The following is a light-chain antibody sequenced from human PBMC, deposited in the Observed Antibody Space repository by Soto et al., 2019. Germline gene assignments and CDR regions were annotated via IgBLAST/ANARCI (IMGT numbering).Light chain of an antibody. CDR1: QSVSSSTY. J-gene: IGKJ5*01. Sequence: EIVLTQSPGTLSLSPGERATLSCRASQSVSSSTYLAWYQQKPVQAPRLLIYDASSRATGIPDRFSGSGSGIDFTLTISRLEPEDFALYYWPQYGSPPFTFGQGTRLEIK. CDR3: PQYGSPPFT. V-gene: IGKV3-20*01. CDR2: DAS.